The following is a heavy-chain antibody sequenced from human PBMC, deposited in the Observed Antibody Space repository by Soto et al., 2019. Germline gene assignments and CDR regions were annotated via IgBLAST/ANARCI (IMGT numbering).Heavy chain of an antibody. CDR2: VHYSGNT. Sequence: LSLTCTVSGYSISSGYHWAWIRQPPGKGLEWLGSVHYSGNTYCNPSLKSRLTISVDKSKNQFSLNLSSVTAADTAVYYCARQDRVVAEGRWFDPWGQGALVTVSS. V-gene: IGHV4-38-2*02. CDR3: ARQDRVVAEGRWFDP. J-gene: IGHJ5*02. D-gene: IGHD2-15*01. CDR1: GYSISSGYH.